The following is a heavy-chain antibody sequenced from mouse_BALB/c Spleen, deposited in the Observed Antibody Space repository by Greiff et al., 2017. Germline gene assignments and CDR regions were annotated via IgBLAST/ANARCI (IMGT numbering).Heavy chain of an antibody. D-gene: IGHD2-14*01. CDR1: GYTFTDYA. CDR3: AREVRDYYAMDY. J-gene: IGHJ4*01. CDR2: ISTYYGNT. Sequence: VKLQQSGPELVRPGVSVKISCKGSGYTFTDYAMHWVKQSHAKSLEWIGVISTYYGNTNYNQKFKGKATMTVDKSSSTAYMELARLTSEDSAIYYCAREVRDYYAMDYWGQGTSVTVSS. V-gene: IGHV1-67*01.